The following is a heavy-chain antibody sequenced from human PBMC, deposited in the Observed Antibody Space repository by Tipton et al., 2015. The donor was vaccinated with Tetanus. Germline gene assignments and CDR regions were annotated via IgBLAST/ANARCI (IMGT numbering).Heavy chain of an antibody. D-gene: IGHD1-26*01. J-gene: IGHJ5*02. V-gene: IGHV3-7*03. CDR1: GLSFSSYT. Sequence: GSLRLSCVASGLSFSSYTMSWVRQAPGKGLEWVANIKHDGSTKSYVDSVKGRFTISRDNGNNSLCLQMNNLRAEDTAVYYCARVSDGGYSPWGQGTLVTVSS. CDR2: IKHDGSTK. CDR3: ARVSDGGYSP.